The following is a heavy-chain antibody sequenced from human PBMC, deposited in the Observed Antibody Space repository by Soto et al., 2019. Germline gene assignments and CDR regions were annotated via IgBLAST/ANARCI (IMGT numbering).Heavy chain of an antibody. CDR1: GYRFTSQW. J-gene: IGHJ4*02. D-gene: IGHD6-13*01. CDR3: ARRAGDNLDY. Sequence: LGESLKISCKGSGYRFTSQWIGWVRQMPGKGLEWMGIIYPGDSDTRYNPSFQGQVTISVDKSISTAYLLWSSLKASDTAMYYCARRAGDNLDYWGQGTLVTVSS. V-gene: IGHV5-51*01. CDR2: IYPGDSDT.